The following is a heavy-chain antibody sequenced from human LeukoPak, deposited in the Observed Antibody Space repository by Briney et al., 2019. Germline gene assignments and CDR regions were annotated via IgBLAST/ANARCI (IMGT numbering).Heavy chain of an antibody. CDR2: ISWNSGSI. V-gene: IGHV3-9*01. CDR1: GFTFDDYA. J-gene: IGHJ4*02. Sequence: PGGSLRLSCAASGFTFDDYAMHWVRQAPGKGLEWVSGISWNSGSIGYADSVKGRFTISRDNAKNSLYLQMNSLRPEDTALYYCAKDQYGGEGVFDYWGQGTLVTVSS. CDR3: AKDQYGGEGVFDY. D-gene: IGHD3-16*01.